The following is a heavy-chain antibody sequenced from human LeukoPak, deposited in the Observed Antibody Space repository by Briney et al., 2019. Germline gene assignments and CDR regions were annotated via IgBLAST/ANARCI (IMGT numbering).Heavy chain of an antibody. D-gene: IGHD3-3*01. J-gene: IGHJ5*02. CDR2: INHSGST. CDR3: ARGLGENYDSWSGYYLFNWFDP. Sequence: PSETLSLTCAVYGGSFSGYYCSWIRQPPGKGLEWIGEINHSGSTNYNPSLKSRVTISVDTSKNQFSLKLSSVTAADTAVYYCARGLGENYDSWSGYYLFNWFDPWGQGTLVTVSS. CDR1: GGSFSGYY. V-gene: IGHV4-34*01.